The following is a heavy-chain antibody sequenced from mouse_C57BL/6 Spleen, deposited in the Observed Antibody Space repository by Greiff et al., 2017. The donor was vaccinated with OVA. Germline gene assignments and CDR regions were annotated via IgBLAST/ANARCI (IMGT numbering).Heavy chain of an antibody. Sequence: VQLQQPGTELVKPGASVKLSCKASGYTFTSYWMHWVKQRPGQGLEWIGNINPSNGGTNYNEKFQSKATLTVDKSSSTAYMQLSSLTSEDSAVYYCASGGALCYGNYYWYFDVWGTGTTVTVSS. CDR2: INPSNGGT. D-gene: IGHD2-1*01. J-gene: IGHJ1*03. CDR3: ASGGALCYGNYYWYFDV. CDR1: GYTFTSYW. V-gene: IGHV1-53*01.